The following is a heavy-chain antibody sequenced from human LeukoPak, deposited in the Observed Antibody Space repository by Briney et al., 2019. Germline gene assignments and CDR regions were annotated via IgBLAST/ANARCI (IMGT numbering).Heavy chain of an antibody. V-gene: IGHV4-39*01. CDR2: IYYSGNT. Sequence: SETLSLTCTVSGVSISSSGYFWGWIRQPPGKGLEWIGTIYYSGNTYYNPSLKSRVTISVDTSKNQFSLKLSSVTAADTAVYYCARHVTIFGAPNWFDPWGQGTLVTVSS. CDR1: GVSISSSGYF. J-gene: IGHJ5*02. CDR3: ARHVTIFGAPNWFDP. D-gene: IGHD3-3*01.